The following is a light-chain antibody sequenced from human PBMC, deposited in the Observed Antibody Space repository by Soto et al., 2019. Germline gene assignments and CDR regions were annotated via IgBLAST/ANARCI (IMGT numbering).Light chain of an antibody. CDR1: QSVSSSY. V-gene: IGKV3-20*01. CDR2: GAS. J-gene: IGKJ4*01. Sequence: EIVLTQSPGTLSLSTGERATLSCRASQSVSSSYLAWYQQKPGQAPRLLIYGASSRATGIPDRFSGSGSGTDFTLTISRLEPGDFAVFYCQHYCTHLLSFGGGTKVDIK. CDR3: QHYCTHLLS.